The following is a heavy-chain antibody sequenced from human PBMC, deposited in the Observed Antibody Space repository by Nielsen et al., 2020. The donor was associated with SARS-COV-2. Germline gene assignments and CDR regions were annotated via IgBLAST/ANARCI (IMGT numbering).Heavy chain of an antibody. CDR3: VRSMGSSWYDTDNWFDP. D-gene: IGHD6-13*01. J-gene: IGHJ5*02. Sequence: SVKVSCKASGGTFNTYGFNWVRQAPGQGLEWMGGIIPISGTPNYAQRFQDRVTITADESTTTVYLALSSLRSDDTAIYFCVRSMGSSWYDTDNWFDPWGQGTLVTVSS. CDR2: IIPISGTP. CDR1: GGTFNTYG. V-gene: IGHV1-69*13.